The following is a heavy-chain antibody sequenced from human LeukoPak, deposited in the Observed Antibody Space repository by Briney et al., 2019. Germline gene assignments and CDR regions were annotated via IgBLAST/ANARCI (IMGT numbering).Heavy chain of an antibody. V-gene: IGHV1-3*01. CDR1: GYTFTDYA. Sequence: ASVTVSFTASGYTFTDYAMHWVRQAPGQRLEWMGWINAGNGNTKYSQKFQGRVTITRDTSASTAYMELSSLKPEDTAVYYCARELWPFYFDYWGQGTLVTVSS. CDR3: ARELWPFYFDY. D-gene: IGHD3-10*01. CDR2: INAGNGNT. J-gene: IGHJ4*02.